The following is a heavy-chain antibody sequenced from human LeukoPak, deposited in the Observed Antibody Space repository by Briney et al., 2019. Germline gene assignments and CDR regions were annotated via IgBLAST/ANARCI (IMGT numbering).Heavy chain of an antibody. CDR2: INPNSGGT. V-gene: IGHV1-2*02. CDR3: ARDSGRSGYYPSDY. Sequence: EASVKVSCKASGYTFTGYYVHWVRQAPGQGLEWMGWINPNSGGTNYAQKFQGRVTMTRDTSISTAYMELSRLRSDDTAVYYCARDSGRSGYYPSDYWGQGTLVTVSS. CDR1: GYTFTGYY. J-gene: IGHJ4*02. D-gene: IGHD3-3*01.